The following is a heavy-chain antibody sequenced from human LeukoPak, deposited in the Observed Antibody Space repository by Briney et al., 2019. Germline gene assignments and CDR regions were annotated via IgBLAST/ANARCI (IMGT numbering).Heavy chain of an antibody. V-gene: IGHV4-4*07. Sequence: SETLSLTCTVSGGSISSYYWSWIRQPAGKGLEWIRRIYTSGSTNYNPSLKSRVTMSVDTSKNQFSLKLSSVTAADTAVYYCARTRLEYSSSWYDDYWGQGTLVTVSS. CDR2: IYTSGST. J-gene: IGHJ4*02. CDR1: GGSISSYY. CDR3: ARTRLEYSSSWYDDY. D-gene: IGHD6-13*01.